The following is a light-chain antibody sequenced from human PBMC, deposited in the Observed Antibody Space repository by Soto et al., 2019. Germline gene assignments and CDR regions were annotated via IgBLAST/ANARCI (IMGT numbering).Light chain of an antibody. CDR2: ATS. CDR3: QQYNTYPRT. Sequence: DIQMTQSPSSLSASVGDRVTITCRASQGIHNYLAWFQQKPGKAPKSLIFATSSLHNGIPSRFHDSGSGTDYTLTISSLQPEDFATYYCQQYNTYPRTFGGGTKVEIK. J-gene: IGKJ4*01. CDR1: QGIHNY. V-gene: IGKV1-16*01.